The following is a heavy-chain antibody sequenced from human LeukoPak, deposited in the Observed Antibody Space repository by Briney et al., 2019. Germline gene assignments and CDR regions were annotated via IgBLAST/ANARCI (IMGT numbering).Heavy chain of an antibody. V-gene: IGHV1-69*13. J-gene: IGHJ4*02. D-gene: IGHD5-12*01. CDR1: GYTFTGYY. CDR2: IIPIFGTA. Sequence: SVKVSCEASGYTFTGYYMHWVRQAPGQGLEWMGGIIPIFGTANYAQKFQGRVTITADESTSTAYMELSSLRSEDTAVYYCARDRATDTLDWGQGTLVTVSS. CDR3: ARDRATDTLD.